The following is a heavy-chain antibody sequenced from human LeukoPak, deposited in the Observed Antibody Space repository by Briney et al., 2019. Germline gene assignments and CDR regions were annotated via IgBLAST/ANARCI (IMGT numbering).Heavy chain of an antibody. J-gene: IGHJ4*02. CDR2: ILYDGSNK. Sequence: PGGSLRLSCAASGFIFSSYGMHWVRQAPGKGLEWVAVILYDGSNKHYADSVKGRFTISRDNSKNTLYLQMNSLRAEDTAVYYCALVVYYYGSGSYSPFDYWGQGTLVTVSS. CDR3: ALVVYYYGSGSYSPFDY. V-gene: IGHV3-30*03. D-gene: IGHD3-10*01. CDR1: GFIFSSYG.